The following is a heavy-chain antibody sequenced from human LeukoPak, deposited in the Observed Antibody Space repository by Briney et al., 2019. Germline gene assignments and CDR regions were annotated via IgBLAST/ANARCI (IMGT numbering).Heavy chain of an antibody. Sequence: SETLSLTCGVSGYSISSGFYWGGIRQPPGKGLQWIGSLYYTGSAEYNPSLKSRLTMSMDKSKNQFSLKLNSVTAADTAVYYCARLWSGYNFDYWGQGTLVTVSS. CDR1: GYSISSGFY. D-gene: IGHD5-24*01. J-gene: IGHJ4*02. CDR2: LYYTGSA. V-gene: IGHV4-38-2*01. CDR3: ARLWSGYNFDY.